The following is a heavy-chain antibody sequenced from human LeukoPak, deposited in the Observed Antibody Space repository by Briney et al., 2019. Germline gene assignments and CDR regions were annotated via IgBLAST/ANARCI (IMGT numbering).Heavy chain of an antibody. CDR3: AKNLLGSAAYSWYFDL. D-gene: IGHD2-15*01. Sequence: PGRSLRLSCAASGFTFSSYGMHWVRQAPGKGLEWVSSITVSGDGSTYVDSVKGRFTISRDNSKNTLYLQMNSLRAEDTAVYYCAKNLLGSAAYSWYFDLWGRGALVTVSS. CDR2: TVSGDGST. V-gene: IGHV3-NL1*01. CDR1: GFTFSSYG. J-gene: IGHJ2*01.